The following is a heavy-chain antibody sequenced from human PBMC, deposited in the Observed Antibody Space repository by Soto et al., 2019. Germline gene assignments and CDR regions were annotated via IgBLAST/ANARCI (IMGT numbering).Heavy chain of an antibody. J-gene: IGHJ6*02. V-gene: IGHV3-30*18. CDR1: GFTFSSYG. CDR3: AKDAISSITMVHHGGYYYYYGMDV. CDR2: ISYDGSNK. D-gene: IGHD3-10*01. Sequence: QVQLVESGGGVVQPGRSLRLSCAASGFTFSSYGMHWVRQAPGKGLEWVAVISYDGSNKYYADSVKGRFTISRDNSKNTLYLQMNSLRAEDTAVYYCAKDAISSITMVHHGGYYYYYGMDVWGQGTTVTVSS.